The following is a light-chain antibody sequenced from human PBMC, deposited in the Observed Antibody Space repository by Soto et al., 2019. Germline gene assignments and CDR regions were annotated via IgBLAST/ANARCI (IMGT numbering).Light chain of an antibody. J-gene: IGKJ2*01. CDR3: QHYGSSPYT. Sequence: EIVLTQSPGTLSLSPGDRATLSCRASQSVSSSYLAWYQQKPGQAPRLLIYGASSRATGIPDRFSGSGSGTDFTLTISRLEPEDFAVYYCQHYGSSPYTFGQGTNLEIK. CDR1: QSVSSSY. CDR2: GAS. V-gene: IGKV3-20*01.